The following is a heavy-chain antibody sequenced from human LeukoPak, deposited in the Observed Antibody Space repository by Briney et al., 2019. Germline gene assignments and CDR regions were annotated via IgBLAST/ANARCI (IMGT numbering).Heavy chain of an antibody. CDR1: GGSFSGYY. CDR3: ARRSGYQDY. J-gene: IGHJ4*02. CDR2: INHSGRT. D-gene: IGHD3-3*01. Sequence: PSETLSLTCAVYGGSFSGYYWSCIPHPPGKGLEWIGEINHSGRTNYNPPLKSRVTISLDTSKNHISPKLSSVTDADAAVYYCARRSGYQDYWGQGTLVTVSS. V-gene: IGHV4-34*01.